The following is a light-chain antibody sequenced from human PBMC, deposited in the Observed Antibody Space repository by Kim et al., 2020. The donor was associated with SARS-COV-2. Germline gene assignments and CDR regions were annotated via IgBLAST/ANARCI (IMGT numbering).Light chain of an antibody. Sequence: EIVLTQSPGTLSLSPGERATLSCRASQSVGSAYLAWYQQNPGRAPRLLIYGSSSTATGIPDRFSGSGSGTHFTLTITRLEPEDFAVYYCQQYENSPLTFGQGTKLEI. J-gene: IGKJ2*01. V-gene: IGKV3-20*01. CDR1: QSVGSAY. CDR3: QQYENSPLT. CDR2: GSS.